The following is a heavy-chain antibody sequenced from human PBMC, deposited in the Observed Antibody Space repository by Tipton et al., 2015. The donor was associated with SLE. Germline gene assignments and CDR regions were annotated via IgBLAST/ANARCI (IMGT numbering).Heavy chain of an antibody. CDR3: GRALFYGDSPLEVIFALDV. V-gene: IGHV1-2*06. D-gene: IGHD4-17*01. J-gene: IGHJ6*02. CDR2: INPNSGGA. Sequence: QSGAEVKRPGASVRVSCKASGYPFTGFFVHWVRQAPGQGLEWMGRINPNSGGADYAQQFQGRVTMTRDTSISTAYMELSRLRSDDTAVYYSGRALFYGDSPLEVIFALDVWGQGTTVTVSS. CDR1: GYPFTGFF.